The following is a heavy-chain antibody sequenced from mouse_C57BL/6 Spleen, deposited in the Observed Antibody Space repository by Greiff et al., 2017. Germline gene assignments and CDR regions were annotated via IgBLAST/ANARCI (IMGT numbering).Heavy chain of an antibody. CDR3: AITTVVGVDY. CDR1: GYTFTSYG. Sequence: VKLMESGAELARPGASVKLSCKASGYTFTSYGISWVKQRTGQGLEWIGEIYPRSGNTYYNEKFKGKATLTADKSSSTAYMELRSLISEDSAVYFCAITTVVGVDYWGQGTSVTVSS. V-gene: IGHV1-81*01. CDR2: IYPRSGNT. D-gene: IGHD1-1*01. J-gene: IGHJ4*01.